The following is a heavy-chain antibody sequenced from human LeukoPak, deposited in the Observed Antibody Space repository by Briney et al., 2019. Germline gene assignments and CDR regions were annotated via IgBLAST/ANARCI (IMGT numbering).Heavy chain of an antibody. J-gene: IGHJ4*02. V-gene: IGHV4-59*01. D-gene: IGHD3-3*01. CDR2: IYYSGNT. CDR1: GGSSSSYY. Sequence: PSETLSLTCTVSGGSSSSYYWSWIRQPPGKGLEWIGYIYYSGNTNYNPSLKSRVTISVDTSKNQFSPKLSSVTAADTAVYYCARVNPDYDFWSGYSDYWGQGTLVTVSS. CDR3: ARVNPDYDFWSGYSDY.